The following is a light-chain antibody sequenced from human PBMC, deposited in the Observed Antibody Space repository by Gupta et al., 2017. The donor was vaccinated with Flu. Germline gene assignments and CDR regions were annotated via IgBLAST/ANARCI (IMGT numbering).Light chain of an antibody. V-gene: IGKV1-5*03. Sequence: PSTLSASVGDRVTITCRASQTINSWLAWFQQKPGKAPKVLIYKASLLESGVPSRFSGSGSGTEFTLTISRLQPDDFATYYCLQYNSYWYTFGQGTKLEIK. CDR3: LQYNSYWYT. CDR1: QTINSW. CDR2: KAS. J-gene: IGKJ2*01.